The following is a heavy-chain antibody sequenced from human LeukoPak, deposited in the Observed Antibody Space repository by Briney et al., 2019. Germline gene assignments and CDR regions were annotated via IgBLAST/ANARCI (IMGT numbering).Heavy chain of an antibody. V-gene: IGHV1-69*05. CDR1: GGTFSRYA. CDR3: ARGPRDIVVVPAADPYYYYYMDV. J-gene: IGHJ6*03. CDR2: IIPIFGTA. Sequence: ASVKVSCKASGGTFSRYAISWVRQAPGQGLEWMGGIIPIFGTANYAQKFQGRVTITTDESTSTAYMELSSLRSEDTAVYYCARGPRDIVVVPAADPYYYYYMDVWGKGTTVTVSS. D-gene: IGHD2-2*01.